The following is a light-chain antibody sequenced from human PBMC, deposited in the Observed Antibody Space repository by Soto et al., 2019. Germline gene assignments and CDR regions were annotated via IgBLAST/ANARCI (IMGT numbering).Light chain of an antibody. CDR3: QQRSNWLLT. Sequence: EIVLTQSPATLSLSPGERATLSCRASQSFSSYLAWYQQKPGQAPRLLIYGASNRAAGIPARFSGSGSGTDFTLTISSLEPEDFAVYYCQQRSNWLLTFGGGTK. V-gene: IGKV3-11*01. CDR1: QSFSSY. CDR2: GAS. J-gene: IGKJ4*01.